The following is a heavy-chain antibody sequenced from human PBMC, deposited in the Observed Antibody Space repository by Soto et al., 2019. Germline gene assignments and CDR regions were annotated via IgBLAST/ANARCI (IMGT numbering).Heavy chain of an antibody. J-gene: IGHJ3*01. CDR2: IFPGDSDT. D-gene: IGHD2-8*02. CDR3: AAGSSTGLDAFAL. V-gene: IGHV5-51*01. CDR1: GYNFANYW. Sequence: EVQLVQSGAEAKKPGEALKISCKGSGYNFANYWIGWVRQVPGKGLEWMGMIFPGDSDTKNSPSLQGQITMSVDKSNSSAYLQWRSLKASDTAMYDCAAGSSTGLDAFALWGQGTLVTVSS.